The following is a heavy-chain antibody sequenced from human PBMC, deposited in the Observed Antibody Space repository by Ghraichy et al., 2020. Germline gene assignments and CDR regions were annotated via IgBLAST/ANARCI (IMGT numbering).Heavy chain of an antibody. J-gene: IGHJ4*02. CDR1: GFTFSNYA. Sequence: GGSLRLSCAASGFTFSNYAMSWVRQAPGKGLEWVSAISGSGGRTYSADSVKGRFTISRDNSKNTLYLQMNSLRAEDTAAYYCAKVSYRSSWYFCDSWCKGGLVAVSS. CDR3: AKVSYRSSWYFCDS. CDR2: ISGSGGRT. D-gene: IGHD6-13*01. V-gene: IGHV3-23*01.